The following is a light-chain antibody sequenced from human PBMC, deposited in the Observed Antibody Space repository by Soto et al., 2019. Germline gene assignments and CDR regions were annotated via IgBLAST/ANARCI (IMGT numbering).Light chain of an antibody. CDR1: QSINKW. CDR3: QHYNSYSQT. CDR2: HAS. V-gene: IGKV1-5*03. Sequence: DIPMTQSPFTLSASVGDRVTITCRASQSINKWLAWYQQKPGKAPNLLMHHASSLESGVPSRFSGSGSGTEFPITISSLQPDDFAAYYCQHYNSYSQTFGQGTKVEIK. J-gene: IGKJ1*01.